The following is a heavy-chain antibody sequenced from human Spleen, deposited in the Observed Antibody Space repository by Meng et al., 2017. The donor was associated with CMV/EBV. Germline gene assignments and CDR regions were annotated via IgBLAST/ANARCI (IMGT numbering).Heavy chain of an antibody. Sequence: SETLSLTCTVSGGSISSYYWSWIRQPPGKGLEWIGYIYYSGSTNYNPSLKSRVTISVDTSKNQFSLKLSSVTAADTAVYYCAKAYSGSWYREYYDYWGQGTLVTVSS. D-gene: IGHD6-13*01. CDR1: GGSISSYY. CDR2: IYYSGST. CDR3: AKAYSGSWYREYYDY. V-gene: IGHV4-59*01. J-gene: IGHJ4*02.